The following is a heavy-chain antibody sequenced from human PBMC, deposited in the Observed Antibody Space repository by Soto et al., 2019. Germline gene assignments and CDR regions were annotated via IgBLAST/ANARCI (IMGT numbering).Heavy chain of an antibody. Sequence: QVQLVQSGAEVKKPGASVKVSCKASGYTFTGYGISWVRQAPGQGLEWMGWISAYNGNTNYAQKLQGRVTMTTDTSTSTAYMELRSLRSDDTAVYYCARDLRGYCSGGSCYSGHAFDIWGQGTMVTVSS. D-gene: IGHD2-15*01. V-gene: IGHV1-18*01. J-gene: IGHJ3*02. CDR2: ISAYNGNT. CDR1: GYTFTGYG. CDR3: ARDLRGYCSGGSCYSGHAFDI.